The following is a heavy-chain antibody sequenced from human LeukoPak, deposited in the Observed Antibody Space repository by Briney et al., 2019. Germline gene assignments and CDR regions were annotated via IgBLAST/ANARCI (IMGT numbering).Heavy chain of an antibody. CDR3: AGGMVESNDAQVSDD. V-gene: IGHV4-34*01. CDR1: GGSISGYY. J-gene: IGHJ4*01. CDR2: IYDSGTT. D-gene: IGHD2-15*01. Sequence: SETLSLTCAVYGGSISGYYWSWIRQPPGKGLEWIGDIYDSGTTNYNPSLKSRVTLSVDTSKTQFSLRLSSATAADTAVYYCAGGMVESNDAQVSDDWGQGTLVTVSS.